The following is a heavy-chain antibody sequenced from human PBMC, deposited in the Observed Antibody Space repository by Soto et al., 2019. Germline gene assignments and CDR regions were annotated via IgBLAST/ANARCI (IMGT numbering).Heavy chain of an antibody. J-gene: IGHJ5*02. D-gene: IGHD3-10*01. Sequence: GAGPKLVNPTQTLTLTCTFPGFSLHTNGEGVGWKRKPPGKALEWLALIYWDDDKRYSPSLKSRLTITKDTSKNQVVLTMTNMDPVDTATYYCAHRPDRGAWFDPWGQETLVTVSS. CDR1: GFSLHTNGEG. CDR3: AHRPDRGAWFDP. CDR2: IYWDDDK. V-gene: IGHV2-5*02.